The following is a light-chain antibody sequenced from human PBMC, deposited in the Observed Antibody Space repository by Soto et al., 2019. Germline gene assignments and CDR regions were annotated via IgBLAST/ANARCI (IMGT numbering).Light chain of an antibody. CDR2: QVS. V-gene: IGKV2-30*01. CDR1: QSLDSSDGNTY. J-gene: IGKJ2*01. Sequence: DVLLTQSPLSLPVTLGQPASISCRSSQSLDSSDGNTYLSWFQQRPGQSPRHLIYQVSNRDSGVPDRFSGSGSGTDFTLKVSRVEAEDVGVYYCMQGTHWPLTFGQGTKLEIK. CDR3: MQGTHWPLT.